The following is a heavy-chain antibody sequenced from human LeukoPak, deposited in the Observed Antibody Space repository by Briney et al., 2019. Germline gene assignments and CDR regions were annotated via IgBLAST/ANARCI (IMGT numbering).Heavy chain of an antibody. V-gene: IGHV3-74*01. D-gene: IGHD2-15*01. CDR1: GLTFSSYW. CDR3: ARATSKGGLDI. J-gene: IGHJ3*02. CDR2: INSDGYSI. Sequence: GGSLRLSCAASGLTFSSYWMHWVRQAPGRGLVWVSRINSDGYSISYADSVKGRFIISRDNAKNTLYLQMNSLRAEDTAVYYCARATSKGGLDIWGQGTVVTISS.